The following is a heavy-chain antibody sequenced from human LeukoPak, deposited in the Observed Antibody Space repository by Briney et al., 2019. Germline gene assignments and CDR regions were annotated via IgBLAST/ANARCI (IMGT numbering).Heavy chain of an antibody. CDR3: ARFRSGGGVLYQRGNYYMDV. J-gene: IGHJ6*03. CDR1: GGFISSYY. Sequence: SETLSLTCTVSGGFISSYYWSWIRQPPGKGLEWIGYLYNSGSTNYKSSLKSRVTISVDTSKNQFSLKLSSVTAADTAVYYCARFRSGGGVLYQRGNYYMDVWGKGTTVT. D-gene: IGHD2-21*01. V-gene: IGHV4-59*01. CDR2: LYNSGST.